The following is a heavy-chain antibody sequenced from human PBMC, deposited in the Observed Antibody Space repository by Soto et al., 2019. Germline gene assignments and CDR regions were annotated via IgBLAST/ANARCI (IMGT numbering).Heavy chain of an antibody. V-gene: IGHV3-9*01. Sequence: EVLLVESGGGLVQPARPLRLSVEASGLNLENMACTWVGQVQGKGLGWVPAISGNSGQLDYADSVRGRFTISRDNGKNSLYLEMNSLRPDDTALYFCAKDKSTGEYSYYRYMDVWGRGTTVIVSS. J-gene: IGHJ6*03. CDR2: ISGNSGQL. CDR3: AKDKSTGEYSYYRYMDV. CDR1: GLNLENMA. D-gene: IGHD4-17*01.